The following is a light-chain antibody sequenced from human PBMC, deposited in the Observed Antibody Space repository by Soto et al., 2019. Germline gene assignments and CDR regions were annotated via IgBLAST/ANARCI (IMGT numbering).Light chain of an antibody. CDR2: GAS. CDR1: QSVSNNY. J-gene: IGKJ1*01. V-gene: IGKV3-20*01. Sequence: EIVLPQSPGTLSLSPGERATLSCRASQSVSNNYLAWYQHKPGQAPRLLIYGASNRATGIPDRFSGSGSGTDFTLTISRLEPEDFAVYYCQQYGSSGTVGQGTKVDIK. CDR3: QQYGSSGT.